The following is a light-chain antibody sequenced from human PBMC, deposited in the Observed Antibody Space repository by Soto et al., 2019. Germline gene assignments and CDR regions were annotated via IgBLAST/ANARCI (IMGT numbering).Light chain of an antibody. V-gene: IGLV1-51*02. J-gene: IGLJ2*01. Sequence: QSVLTQPPSVSAAPRQKVTISCSGSSSNIGSNYVSWYQQLPGTAPKLLIYENNKRPSGIPDRFSGSKSGTSATLGITGLQTGDEADYYCGTWDSSLSAVVFGGGTKLTVL. CDR3: GTWDSSLSAVV. CDR1: SSNIGSNY. CDR2: ENN.